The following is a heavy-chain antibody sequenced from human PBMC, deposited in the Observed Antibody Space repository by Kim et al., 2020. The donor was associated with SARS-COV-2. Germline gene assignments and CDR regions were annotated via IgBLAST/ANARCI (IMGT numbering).Heavy chain of an antibody. J-gene: IGHJ3*02. CDR1: GGSFSGYY. CDR2: INHSGST. V-gene: IGHV4-34*01. CDR3: AGGRTADAFDI. Sequence: SETLSLTCAVYGGSFSGYYWSWIRQPPGKGLEWIGEINHSGSTNYNPSLKSRVTISVDTSKNQFSLKLSSVTAADTAVYYCAGGRTADAFDIWGQGTMVT.